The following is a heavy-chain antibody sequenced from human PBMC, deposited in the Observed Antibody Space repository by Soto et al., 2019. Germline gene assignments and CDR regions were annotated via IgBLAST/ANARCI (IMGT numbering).Heavy chain of an antibody. V-gene: IGHV3-15*01. CDR2: IKSKTDGGTT. CDR1: GFTFSNAW. CDR3: TTTGDGRDRPFGGVIVRIYGIDY. D-gene: IGHD3-16*02. J-gene: IGHJ4*02. Sequence: EVQLVESGGGLVKPGGSLRLSCAASGFTFSNAWMSWVRQAPGKGLEWVGRIKSKTDGGTTDYAAPVKGRFTISRDDSKNTLYLQMNSLKTEDTAVYYCTTTGDGRDRPFGGVIVRIYGIDYWGQGTLVTVSS.